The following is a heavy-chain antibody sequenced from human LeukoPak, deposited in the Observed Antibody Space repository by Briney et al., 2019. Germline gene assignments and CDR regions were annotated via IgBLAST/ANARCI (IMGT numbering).Heavy chain of an antibody. CDR2: ISSSSSYI. D-gene: IGHD3-10*01. V-gene: IGHV3-21*01. CDR1: GFTFSDHY. Sequence: GGSLRLSCAASGFTFSDHYMDWVRQAPGKGLEWVSSISSSSSYIYYADSVKGRFTISRDNAKNSLYLQMNSLRDEDTAVYYCARAGSGSYYSLYYYYYYMDVWGKGTTVTISS. CDR3: ARAGSGSYYSLYYYYYYMDV. J-gene: IGHJ6*03.